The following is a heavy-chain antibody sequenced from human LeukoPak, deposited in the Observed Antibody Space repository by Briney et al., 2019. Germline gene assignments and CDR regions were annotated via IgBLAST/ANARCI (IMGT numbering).Heavy chain of an antibody. CDR2: IIPIFGTA. CDR1: GGTFSSYA. CDR3: ARDIVGAAYDAFDI. D-gene: IGHD1-26*01. Sequence: SVKVSCKASGGTFSSYAISWVRQAPGQGLEWIGGIIPIFGTANYAQKFQGRVTITADESTSTAYMELSSLRSEDTAVYYCARDIVGAAYDAFDIWGQGTMVTVSS. J-gene: IGHJ3*02. V-gene: IGHV1-69*01.